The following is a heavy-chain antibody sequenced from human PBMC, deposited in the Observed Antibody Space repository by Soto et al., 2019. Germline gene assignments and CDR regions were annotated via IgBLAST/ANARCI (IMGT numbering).Heavy chain of an antibody. J-gene: IGHJ4*02. CDR1: GGSISGHY. D-gene: IGHD2-15*01. CDR2: IYYSGTT. Sequence: PSETLSLTCTVSGGSISGHYWSWIRHPPGKGLEWIGYIYYSGTTNYNPSLKSRVTISLDTSEKQFSLKLSSVTAADTAVYYCARVVESGGTYIDYPGQGTLVTVSS. V-gene: IGHV4-59*11. CDR3: ARVVESGGTYIDY.